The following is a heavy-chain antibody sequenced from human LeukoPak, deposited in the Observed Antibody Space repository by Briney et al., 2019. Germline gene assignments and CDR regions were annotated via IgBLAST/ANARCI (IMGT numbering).Heavy chain of an antibody. V-gene: IGHV6-1*01. CDR2: TYYRSKWSN. J-gene: IGHJ6*02. CDR1: GDNVSSNSAA. CDR3: ARYYYYGMGV. Sequence: SQTLSLTCAISGDNVSSNSAAWNWIRQTPSRGLEWLGRTYYRSKWSNDYAVFVKSRISIDPDTSKNQFSLQLNSVTPEDTAVYYCARYYYYGMGVWGQGTTVTVSS.